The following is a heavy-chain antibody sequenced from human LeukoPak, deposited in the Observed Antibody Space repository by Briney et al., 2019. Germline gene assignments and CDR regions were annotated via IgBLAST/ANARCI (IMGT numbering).Heavy chain of an antibody. Sequence: SETLSLTCTVSGDSISSYSWNWIRQPAGEGLEWIGHIFNSGSANYNPSLKSRVTMSVDTSKNQFSLNLTSVTAADTAVYHCARGSGCSSSSCHAGEFDYWGQGTLVTVSS. V-gene: IGHV4-4*07. D-gene: IGHD2-2*01. J-gene: IGHJ4*02. CDR1: GDSISSYS. CDR3: ARGSGCSSSSCHAGEFDY. CDR2: IFNSGSA.